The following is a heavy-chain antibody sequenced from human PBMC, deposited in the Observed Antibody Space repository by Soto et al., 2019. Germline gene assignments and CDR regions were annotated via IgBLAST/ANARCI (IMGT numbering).Heavy chain of an antibody. CDR2: IWYDGSNK. Sequence: GRSMRLSWAAAGFTFSSYGMHWVRQAPGKGLEWVAVIWYDGSNKYYADSVKGRFTISRDNSKNTLYLQMNSLRAEDTAVYYCARRLPTSYWYFDLWGRGTLVTVSS. V-gene: IGHV3-33*01. J-gene: IGHJ2*01. CDR1: GFTFSSYG. CDR3: ARRLPTSYWYFDL.